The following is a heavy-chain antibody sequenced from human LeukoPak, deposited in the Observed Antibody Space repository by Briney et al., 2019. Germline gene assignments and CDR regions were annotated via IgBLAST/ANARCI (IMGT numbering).Heavy chain of an antibody. J-gene: IGHJ4*02. CDR1: GGSISSSSYY. Sequence: SETLSFTCTVSGGSISSSSYYCGWIRQPPGKGLEWIGSIHYSGSTYYNPSLKSRVTISVDTSKNQFSLKLSSVTAADTAVYYCARHSGSYRSRLDYWGQGTLVTVSS. D-gene: IGHD3-16*02. CDR3: ARHSGSYRSRLDY. V-gene: IGHV4-39*01. CDR2: IHYSGST.